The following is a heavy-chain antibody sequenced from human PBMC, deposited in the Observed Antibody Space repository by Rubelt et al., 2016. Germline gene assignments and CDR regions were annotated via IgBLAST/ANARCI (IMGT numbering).Heavy chain of an antibody. CDR2: INPNSGDT. V-gene: IGHV1-2*02. J-gene: IGHJ4*02. CDR1: GYTFTGYY. CDR3: ARGSSGWSPF. D-gene: IGHD6-19*01. Sequence: QVQLVQSGTEVKKPGASVKVSCKASGYTFTGYYMHWVRQAPGQGLEWMGWINPNSGDTNYAQKFQGRVTMTRETSISAAYMELSRLRSDDTAVYYCARGSSGWSPFWGQGTLVTVSS.